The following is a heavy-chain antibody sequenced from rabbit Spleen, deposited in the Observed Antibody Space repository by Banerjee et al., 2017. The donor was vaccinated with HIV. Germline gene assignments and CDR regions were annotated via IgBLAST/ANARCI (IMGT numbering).Heavy chain of an antibody. CDR2: IYVDSGLS. D-gene: IGHD2-1*01. Sequence: QEQLEESGGDLVKPEGSLTLTCTASGFSFSVSQWICWVRQAPGKGLEWIGCIYVDSGLSYHASWAKGRFIISKASSTTVTLQMTSLTAADTATYFCARRDEDDYYKLWGPGTLVTVS. CDR3: ARRDEDDYYKL. V-gene: IGHV1S45*01. CDR1: GFSFSVSQW. J-gene: IGHJ4*01.